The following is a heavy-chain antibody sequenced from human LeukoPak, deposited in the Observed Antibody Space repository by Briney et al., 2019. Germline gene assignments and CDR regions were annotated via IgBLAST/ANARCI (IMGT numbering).Heavy chain of an antibody. CDR1: GYTFTSYD. CDR2: IKQDGSEK. J-gene: IGHJ4*02. CDR3: ARNNRGVLSDFDY. V-gene: IGHV3-7*02. D-gene: IGHD2/OR15-2a*01. Sequence: ASVKVSCKASGYTFTSYDINWVRQATGQGLEWVANIKQDGSEKYYVDSVKGRFTISRDNAKNSLYLQMNSLRAEDTAVYYCARNNRGVLSDFDYWGQGTLVTVSS.